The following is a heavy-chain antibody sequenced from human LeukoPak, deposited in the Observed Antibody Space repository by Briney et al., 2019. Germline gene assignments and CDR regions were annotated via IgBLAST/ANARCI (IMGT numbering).Heavy chain of an antibody. CDR1: GGSISSGSYY. D-gene: IGHD2-2*01. Sequence: SQTLSLTCTVSGGSISSGSYYWSWIRQPAGKGLEWIGRIYTSGSTNYNPSLKSRVTISVDTSKNQFSLKLSSVTAADTAVYYCATTRNNIVVVPAAPPDWFDPWGQGTLVTVSS. CDR3: ATTRNNIVVVPAAPPDWFDP. CDR2: IYTSGST. V-gene: IGHV4-61*02. J-gene: IGHJ5*02.